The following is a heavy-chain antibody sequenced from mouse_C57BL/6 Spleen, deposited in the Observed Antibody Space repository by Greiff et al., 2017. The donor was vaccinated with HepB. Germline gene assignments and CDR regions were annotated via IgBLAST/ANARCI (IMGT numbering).Heavy chain of an antibody. CDR2: ISYDGSN. J-gene: IGHJ3*01. CDR3: ASSNYGGFAY. D-gene: IGHD2-5*01. CDR1: GYSITSGYY. Sequence: EVQLQESGPGLVKPSQSLSLTCSVTGYSITSGYYWNWIRQFPGNKLEWMGYISYDGSNNYNPSLKKRISIPRDKSKNQFFLKLNSVTTEDTATYYCASSNYGGFAYWGQGTLVTVSA. V-gene: IGHV3-6*01.